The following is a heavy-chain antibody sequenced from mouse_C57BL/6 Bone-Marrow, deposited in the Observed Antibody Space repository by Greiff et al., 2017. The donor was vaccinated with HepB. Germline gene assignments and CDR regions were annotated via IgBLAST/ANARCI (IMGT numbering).Heavy chain of an antibody. Sequence: VKLVESGGGLVQPGGSLKLSCAASGFTFSDYYMYWVRQTPEKRLEGVAYISNGGGSTYYPDTVKGRFTISRDNAKNTLYLQMSRLKSEDTDMYYCARGRYYGSSEFAYWGQGTLVTVSA. J-gene: IGHJ3*01. CDR3: ARGRYYGSSEFAY. D-gene: IGHD1-1*01. CDR2: ISNGGGST. V-gene: IGHV5-12*01. CDR1: GFTFSDYY.